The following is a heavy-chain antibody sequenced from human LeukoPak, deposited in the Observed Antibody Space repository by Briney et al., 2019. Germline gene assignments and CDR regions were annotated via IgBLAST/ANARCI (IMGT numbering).Heavy chain of an antibody. V-gene: IGHV1-24*01. D-gene: IGHD6-6*01. CDR3: ATDTRSSSSYWFDP. Sequence: ASVKVSCKVSGYTRTELSMHWVRQAPGKGLEWMGGFDPEDGETIYAQKFQGRVTMTEDTSTDTAYMELSSLRSEDTAVYYCATDTRSSSSYWFDPWGQGILVTVSS. CDR1: GYTRTELS. J-gene: IGHJ5*02. CDR2: FDPEDGET.